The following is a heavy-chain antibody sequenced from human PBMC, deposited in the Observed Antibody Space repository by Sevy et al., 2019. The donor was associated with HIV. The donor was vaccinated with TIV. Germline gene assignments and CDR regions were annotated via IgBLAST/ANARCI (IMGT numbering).Heavy chain of an antibody. Sequence: GGFLRLSCAASGFTFSDHYMEWVRQAPGKGLEWVGRIRNKADSYTTEYAASVKGRFTISRDDSKNSLHLLMNSLKTEDTAVYYCATHAGIAAAGRVFDYWGQGTLVTVSS. CDR3: ATHAGIAAAGRVFDY. CDR1: GFTFSDHY. V-gene: IGHV3-72*01. D-gene: IGHD6-13*01. J-gene: IGHJ4*02. CDR2: IRNKADSYTT.